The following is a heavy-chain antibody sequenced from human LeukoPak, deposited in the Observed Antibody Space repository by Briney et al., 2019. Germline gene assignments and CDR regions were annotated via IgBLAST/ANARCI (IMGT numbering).Heavy chain of an antibody. J-gene: IGHJ6*03. CDR1: GGSISSSSYY. V-gene: IGHV4-61*02. CDR2: IYTSGST. Sequence: SETLSLTCTVSGGSISSSSYYWGWIRQPAGKGLEWIGRIYTSGSTNYNPSLKSRVTISVDTSKNQFSLKLSSVTAADTAVYYCARDLVVGAIDYYYYYMDVWGKGTTVTISS. CDR3: ARDLVVGAIDYYYYYMDV. D-gene: IGHD1-26*01.